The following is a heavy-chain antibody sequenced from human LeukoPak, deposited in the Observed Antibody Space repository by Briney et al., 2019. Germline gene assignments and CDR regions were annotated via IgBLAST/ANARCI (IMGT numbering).Heavy chain of an antibody. CDR1: GISVSSNY. J-gene: IGHJ5*02. D-gene: IGHD3-10*01. V-gene: IGHV3-53*01. CDR2: IYSGGST. Sequence: GGSLTLSCAASGISVSSNYMNWVRQAPGKGLEWVSVIYSGGSTYYADSVKGRFTISRDNSKNTLYLQMNSLSAEDTAVYYCARGSITTTNWFDPWGQGTLVTVSS. CDR3: ARGSITTTNWFDP.